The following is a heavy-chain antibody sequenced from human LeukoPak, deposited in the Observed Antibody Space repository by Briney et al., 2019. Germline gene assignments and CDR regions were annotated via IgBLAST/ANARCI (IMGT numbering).Heavy chain of an antibody. CDR2: VSGDGRTT. V-gene: IGHV3-74*01. CDR1: GFTFTSHL. D-gene: IGHD2-8*01. Sequence: GGSLRLSCAASGFTFTSHLIHWVRQPPGKGLVWVSRVSGDGRTTNYADSVKGRFTISRDNAKNTEYLQMDSLRVEDTAVYYCVRTTNGPEHWGQGTLVTVSS. J-gene: IGHJ1*01. CDR3: VRTTNGPEH.